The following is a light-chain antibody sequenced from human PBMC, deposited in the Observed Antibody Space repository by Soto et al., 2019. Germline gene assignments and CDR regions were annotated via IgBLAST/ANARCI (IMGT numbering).Light chain of an antibody. CDR2: AAS. J-gene: IGKJ2*01. V-gene: IGKV1-39*01. CDR3: QQSYSTLYT. CDR1: QSLSSY. Sequence: DIQMTQSPSSLSASVGDRVTITCRASQSLSSYLNWYQQKPGKAPKLLIYAASSLQSGVPSRFSGSGSGTDFTLTISSLQPEDFANYYCQQSYSTLYTFGQGNKLEIK.